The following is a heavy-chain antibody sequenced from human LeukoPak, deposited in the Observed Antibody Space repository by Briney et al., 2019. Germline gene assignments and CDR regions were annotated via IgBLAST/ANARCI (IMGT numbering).Heavy chain of an antibody. D-gene: IGHD3-10*01. Sequence: SETLSLTCTVSGGSISSYYWSWIRQPPGKGLEWIGYIYYSGSTNYNPSLKSRVTISVDTSKNQFSLKLSSVTAADTAVYYCARGQGSGVYYYYYYGMDVWGQGTTATVSS. CDR2: IYYSGST. J-gene: IGHJ6*02. CDR3: ARGQGSGVYYYYYYGMDV. V-gene: IGHV4-59*01. CDR1: GGSISSYY.